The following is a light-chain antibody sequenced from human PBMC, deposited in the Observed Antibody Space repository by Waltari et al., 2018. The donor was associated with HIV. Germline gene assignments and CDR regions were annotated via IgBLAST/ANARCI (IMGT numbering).Light chain of an antibody. CDR3: QQSYSAPYT. CDR1: QNILSY. V-gene: IGKV1-39*01. CDR2: GAS. Sequence: DIQITQSPSSLSASVGDRVTITCRSSQNILSYVNWYQQKPGKAPKLLIYGASTLQGGVPSRFSGSGSGTDFTLSIGCLQPEDFATYFCQQSYSAPYTFGQGTKLEI. J-gene: IGKJ2*01.